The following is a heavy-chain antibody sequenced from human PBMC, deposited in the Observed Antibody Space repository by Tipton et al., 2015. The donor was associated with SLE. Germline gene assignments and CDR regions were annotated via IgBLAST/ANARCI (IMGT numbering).Heavy chain of an antibody. CDR3: ARGPYYYGSGSYDF. D-gene: IGHD3-10*01. V-gene: IGHV4-59*01. J-gene: IGHJ4*02. CDR1: GDSITTYY. Sequence: TLSLTCTVSGDSITTYYWSWIRQPPGKGLEWIGYIYSSGSTNYNPSLKSRVSISVDTSKNQFSLKLSSVTAADTAVYYCARGPYYYGSGSYDFWGQGTLVTVSS. CDR2: IYSSGST.